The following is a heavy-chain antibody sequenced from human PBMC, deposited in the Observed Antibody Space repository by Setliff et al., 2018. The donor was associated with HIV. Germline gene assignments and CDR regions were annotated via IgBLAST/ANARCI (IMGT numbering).Heavy chain of an antibody. CDR3: ARVVYTYYYMDV. CDR2: IYYSGST. Sequence: SETLSLTCSVSGGSINNDIYFWSWIRQHPGKGLEWIGYIYYSGSTYYNPSLKSRLMISVDTSKNQFSLNMTSVTAADTAVYFCARVVYTYYYMDVWGKGTTVTVSS. D-gene: IGHD4-4*01. J-gene: IGHJ6*03. V-gene: IGHV4-31*03. CDR1: GGSINNDIYF.